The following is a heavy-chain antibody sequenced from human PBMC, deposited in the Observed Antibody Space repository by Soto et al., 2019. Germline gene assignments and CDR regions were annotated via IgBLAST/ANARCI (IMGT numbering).Heavy chain of an antibody. CDR2: IYPGDSDT. J-gene: IGHJ6*02. V-gene: IGHV5-51*01. CDR1: GYSFASYW. CDR3: V. Sequence: PGESLKISCKGSGYSFASYWIAWVRQMPGKGLEWMGIIYPGDSDTRYSPSFQGQVTISADKSISTAYLQWLVEGDYYYYYGMDVWGQGTTVTVSS. D-gene: IGHD2-15*01.